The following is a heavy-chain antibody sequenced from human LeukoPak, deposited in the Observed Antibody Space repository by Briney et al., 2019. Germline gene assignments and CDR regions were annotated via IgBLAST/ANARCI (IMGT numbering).Heavy chain of an antibody. CDR2: ISYDGSNK. CDR3: ASEASGSYPGSDAFDI. D-gene: IGHD1-26*01. CDR1: GFTFSSYA. J-gene: IGHJ3*02. V-gene: IGHV3-30*04. Sequence: GGSLRLSCAASGFTFSSYAMHWVRQAPGKGLEWVAVISYDGSNKYYADSVKGRFTISRDNSKNTLYLQMNSLRAEDTAVYYCASEASGSYPGSDAFDIWGQGTMVTVSS.